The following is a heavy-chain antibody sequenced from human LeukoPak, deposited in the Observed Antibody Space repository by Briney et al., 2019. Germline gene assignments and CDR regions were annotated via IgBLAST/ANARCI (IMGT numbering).Heavy chain of an antibody. J-gene: IGHJ4*02. CDR3: ARVVRVMHFDY. Sequence: GGSPRLSCAASGFTVSSNYMSWVRLAQGKGLEWVSVIYSGGSTYYADSVKGRFTISRDNSKNTLYLQMNSLRAEDTAVNYCARVVRVMHFDYWGQGTLVTVSS. CDR1: GFTVSSNY. CDR2: IYSGGST. V-gene: IGHV3-53*01. D-gene: IGHD3/OR15-3a*01.